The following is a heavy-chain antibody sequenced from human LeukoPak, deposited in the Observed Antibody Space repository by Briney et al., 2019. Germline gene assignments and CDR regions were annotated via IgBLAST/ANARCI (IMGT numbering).Heavy chain of an antibody. D-gene: IGHD3-9*01. J-gene: IGHJ4*02. Sequence: PGGSLRLSCVASGFNFNMFWMSWVRQAPGKGLEWVTNIKQDGSAKFYVGSVRGRFDISRDNARKSVFLQMNSLRVEDTAVYYCARLTWPFDDVSQTGFEYWGQGTLVTVS. CDR3: ARLTWPFDDVSQTGFEY. V-gene: IGHV3-7*01. CDR2: IKQDGSAK. CDR1: GFNFNMFW.